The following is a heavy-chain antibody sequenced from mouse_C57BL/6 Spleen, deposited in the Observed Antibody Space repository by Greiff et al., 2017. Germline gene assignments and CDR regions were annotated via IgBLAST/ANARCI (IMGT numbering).Heavy chain of an antibody. CDR3: ARGGDSSGYVDY. D-gene: IGHD3-2*02. J-gene: IGHJ2*01. Sequence: QVQLQQSGAELVRPGTSVKVSCKASGYAFTNYLIEWVKQRPGQGLEWIGVINPGSGGTNYNETFKGKATLTADKSSSTAYMQLSSLTSEDSAVYVCARGGDSSGYVDYWGQGTTLTVSS. CDR1: GYAFTNYL. CDR2: INPGSGGT. V-gene: IGHV1-54*01.